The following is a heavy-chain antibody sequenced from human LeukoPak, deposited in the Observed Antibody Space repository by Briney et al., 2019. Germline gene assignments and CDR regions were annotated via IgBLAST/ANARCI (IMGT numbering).Heavy chain of an antibody. CDR1: GYTFTSYG. Sequence: ASVKVSCKASGYTFTSYGISWVRQAPGQGLEWMGWISAYNGNTNYAQKLQGRVTMTTDTSTSTAYMELRSLRSDDTAVYYCARGGYYDFWSGYYSPVHFYFDYWGQGTLVTVSS. D-gene: IGHD3-3*01. V-gene: IGHV1-18*01. J-gene: IGHJ4*02. CDR3: ARGGYYDFWSGYYSPVHFYFDY. CDR2: ISAYNGNT.